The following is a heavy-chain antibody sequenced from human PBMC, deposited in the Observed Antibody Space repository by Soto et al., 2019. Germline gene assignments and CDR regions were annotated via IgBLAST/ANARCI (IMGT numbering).Heavy chain of an antibody. D-gene: IGHD3-10*01. CDR1: GGTFSSYA. J-gene: IGHJ6*02. Sequence: SVKVSFKASGGTFSSYAISWLRQAPGQGLEWMGGIIPIFGTANYAQKFQGRVTITADKSTSTAYMELSSLRSEDTAVYYCARVRFEDYYGSGSPLGDVWGQGTTVTVSS. CDR2: IIPIFGTA. CDR3: ARVRFEDYYGSGSPLGDV. V-gene: IGHV1-69*06.